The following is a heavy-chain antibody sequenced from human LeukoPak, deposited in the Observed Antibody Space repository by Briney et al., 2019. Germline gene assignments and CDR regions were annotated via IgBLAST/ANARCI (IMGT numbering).Heavy chain of an antibody. CDR1: GGSICSYY. CDR2: IYYSGST. J-gene: IGHJ6*02. D-gene: IGHD3-9*01. Sequence: SETLSLTCTVSGGSICSYYWSWIRQPPGKGLEWIGYIYYSGSTNYNPSLKSRVTISVDTSKNQFSLKLSSVTAADTAVYYCAREPNYDILTGSAYGMDVWGQGTTVTVSS. V-gene: IGHV4-59*01. CDR3: AREPNYDILTGSAYGMDV.